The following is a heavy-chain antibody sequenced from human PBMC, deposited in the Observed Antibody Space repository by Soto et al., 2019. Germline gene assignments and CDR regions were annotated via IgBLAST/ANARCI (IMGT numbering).Heavy chain of an antibody. J-gene: IGHJ4*02. CDR3: AHTTYYYGSGSYYPAYYFDY. Sequence: QITLKESGPTLVKPTQTLTLTCTFSGFSLSTSGVGVGWIRQPPGKALEWLALIYWDDDKRYSPSLKSRLTITKDTSKNQVVLTMTNMDPVDTATYYCAHTTYYYGSGSYYPAYYFDYWGQGTLVTVSS. V-gene: IGHV2-5*02. CDR1: GFSLSTSGVG. D-gene: IGHD3-10*01. CDR2: IYWDDDK.